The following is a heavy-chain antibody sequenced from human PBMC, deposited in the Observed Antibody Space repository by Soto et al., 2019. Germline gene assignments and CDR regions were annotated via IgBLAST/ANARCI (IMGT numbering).Heavy chain of an antibody. D-gene: IGHD3-9*01. CDR2: INQDGSTK. Sequence: GGSLRLSFVTSGFSFSTFWLNWVRQAPGKGQEWVANINQDGSTKDYVDSVKGRFTISRDTAKSSVYLQMNSLRAEDTALYFCARASPRGRYFDWLIFPLGHWGQGTLVTVSS. V-gene: IGHV3-7*05. J-gene: IGHJ4*02. CDR1: GFSFSTFW. CDR3: ARASPRGRYFDWLIFPLGH.